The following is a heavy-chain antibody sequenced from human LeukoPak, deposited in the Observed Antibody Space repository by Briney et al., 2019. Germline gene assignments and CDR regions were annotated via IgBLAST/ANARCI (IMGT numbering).Heavy chain of an antibody. V-gene: IGHV3-7*01. CDR1: GFTFSIHW. CDR3: ARDRGSSGWYEFDY. CDR2: IKPDGSEK. Sequence: PGGSLRLSCAASGFTFSIHWMSWVRQAPGKGLEWVASIKPDGSEKYYVDSVKGRFTISRDSAKSSLYLQMNTLRAEGTAVYYCARDRGSSGWYEFDYWGQGTLVTVSS. J-gene: IGHJ4*02. D-gene: IGHD6-19*01.